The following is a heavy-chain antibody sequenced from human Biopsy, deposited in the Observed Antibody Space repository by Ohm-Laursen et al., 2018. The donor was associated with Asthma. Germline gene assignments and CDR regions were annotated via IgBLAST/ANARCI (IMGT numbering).Heavy chain of an antibody. D-gene: IGHD6-6*01. CDR1: GDAMSTSGSY. CDR3: ARAVSSSSYWYFDL. Sequence: SETLSLTCIVSGDAMSTSGSYWGWIRQSPGKGLEWIGSIYYSCRTYYNPSLESRVTISADTSKNHFSLKVTSVTAADTAVYYCARAVSSSSYWYFDLWGRGDLVTVSS. J-gene: IGHJ2*01. V-gene: IGHV4-39*02. CDR2: IYYSCRT.